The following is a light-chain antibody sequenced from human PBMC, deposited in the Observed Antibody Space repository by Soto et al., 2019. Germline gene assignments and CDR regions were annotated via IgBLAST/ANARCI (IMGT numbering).Light chain of an antibody. CDR1: QSVDNTY. V-gene: IGKV3-20*01. CDR3: HHYGSSPPYT. CDR2: DAS. J-gene: IGKJ2*01. Sequence: EIVLTQSPGTLSLSPGERATLSCRASQSVDNTYLAWYQQKPGQAPRLLIYDASSRPTGIPDRFSGSGSGTDFTLTISRLEPEDFAVYYCHHYGSSPPYTFGQGTKLDFK.